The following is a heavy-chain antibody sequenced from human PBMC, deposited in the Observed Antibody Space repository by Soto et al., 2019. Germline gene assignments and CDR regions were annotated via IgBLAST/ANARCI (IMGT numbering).Heavy chain of an antibody. CDR1: GFTFNKYG. CDR2: IVKDGSNQ. Sequence: QVQLVESGGDVVQPGRSLRLSCAASGFTFNKYGMHWVRQAPGKGLEWLAVIVKDGSNQQYGDSAKGRFTISRDNSKKTVYLQINSLRVENTAVYYWVRDDDRPDSGLDLWGQGTMVTVSS. J-gene: IGHJ3*01. CDR3: VRDDDRPDSGLDL. V-gene: IGHV3-33*04. D-gene: IGHD1-26*01.